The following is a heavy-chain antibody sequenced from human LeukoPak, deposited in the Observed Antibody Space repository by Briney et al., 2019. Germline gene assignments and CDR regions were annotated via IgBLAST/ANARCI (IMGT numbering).Heavy chain of an antibody. CDR1: GVPISSRSYY. CDR2: IYHGGST. Sequence: SETLSLTCSVSGVPISSRSYYWGWIRQPPGKGLEWIGSIYHGGSTYYNPSLKSRVTISVGTSKNQFSLKLSSVTAADTAVYYCARDADSSSWYRIYWGQGTLVTVSS. D-gene: IGHD6-13*01. J-gene: IGHJ4*02. CDR3: ARDADSSSWYRIY. V-gene: IGHV4-39*07.